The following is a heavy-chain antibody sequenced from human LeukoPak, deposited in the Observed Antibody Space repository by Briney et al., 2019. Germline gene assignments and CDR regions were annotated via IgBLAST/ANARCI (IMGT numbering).Heavy chain of an antibody. J-gene: IGHJ4*02. Sequence: ASVKVSCKASGYTFNSYSVSWVRQAPGQGLEWMGWISTYNGNTNYSQKLQGRVTMTTDTSTRTAYMELRSLRSDDTAVYYCARGRYSSAWGYWGQGTLITVSS. D-gene: IGHD6-19*01. CDR2: ISTYNGNT. CDR1: GYTFNSYS. CDR3: ARGRYSSAWGY. V-gene: IGHV1-18*01.